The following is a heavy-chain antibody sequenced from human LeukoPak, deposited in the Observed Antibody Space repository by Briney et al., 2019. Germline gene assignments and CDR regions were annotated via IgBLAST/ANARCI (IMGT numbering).Heavy chain of an antibody. V-gene: IGHV4-34*01. Sequence: SETLSLTCAVYGGSFSGYYWSWIRQPPGKGLEWIGEINHSGSTNYNPSLKSRVTISVATSKNQFSLKLSSVTAADPAVYYCARGSKGSSARGYYYCMDGWGEGTTVTVSS. D-gene: IGHD6-6*01. CDR1: GGSFSGYY. J-gene: IGHJ6*03. CDR3: ARGSKGSSARGYYYCMDG. CDR2: INHSGST.